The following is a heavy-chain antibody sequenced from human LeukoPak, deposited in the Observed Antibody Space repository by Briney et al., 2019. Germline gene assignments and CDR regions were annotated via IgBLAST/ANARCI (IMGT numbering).Heavy chain of an antibody. CDR2: ISGSGGST. D-gene: IGHD2-2*01. CDR1: GFTFSSYA. V-gene: IGHV3-23*01. CDR3: AKEELGYCSSTSCYGDFDY. Sequence: GGSLRLSCAASGFTFSSYAMSWVRQAPGKGLEWVSAISGSGGSTYYADSVKGQFTISRDNSKNTLYLQMNSLRAEDTAVYYCAKEELGYCSSTSCYGDFDYWGQGTLVTVSS. J-gene: IGHJ4*02.